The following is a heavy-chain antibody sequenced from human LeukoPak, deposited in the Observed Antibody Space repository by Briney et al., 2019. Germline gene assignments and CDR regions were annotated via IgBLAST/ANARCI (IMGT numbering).Heavy chain of an antibody. J-gene: IGHJ4*02. Sequence: GASVKVSCKASGYTFTDYYMHWVRQAPGQGLEWMGWIYPNSGGTKYAQKFQGRVTMTRDTSISTAYLELSRLRSDDTAVYYCAREHMTRVTLDYWGQGTLVTVSS. V-gene: IGHV1-2*02. CDR2: IYPNSGGT. CDR1: GYTFTDYY. CDR3: AREHMTRVTLDY. D-gene: IGHD4-17*01.